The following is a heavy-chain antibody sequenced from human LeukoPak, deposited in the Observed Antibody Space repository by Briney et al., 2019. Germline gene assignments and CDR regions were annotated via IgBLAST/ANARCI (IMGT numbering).Heavy chain of an antibody. J-gene: IGHJ4*02. CDR3: AKDANYLDSSGYFIPFDY. D-gene: IGHD3-22*01. V-gene: IGHV3-23*01. CDR2: ICGNGLQT. Sequence: GGSLRLSCSASGFTFSRFAMTWVRHLPGKGLEWVSTICGNGLQTFYADSVKGRFSVSRDNSVNIVYLQMDSLRADDSALYSCAKDANYLDSSGYFIPFDYWGPGTLVTVAS. CDR1: GFTFSRFA.